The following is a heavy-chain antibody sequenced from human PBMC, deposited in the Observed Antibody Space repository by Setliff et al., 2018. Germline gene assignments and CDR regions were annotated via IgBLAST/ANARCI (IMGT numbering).Heavy chain of an antibody. J-gene: IGHJ3*02. Sequence: GSLRLSCAASGFTFSSYSMNWVRQAPGKGLEWVSSISSSSSYIYYADSVKGRFTISRDNAKNSLYLQMNSLRAEDTAVYYCARAQLYNWNLRPMGAFDIWGQGTMVTVSS. CDR3: ARAQLYNWNLRPMGAFDI. CDR2: ISSSSSYI. D-gene: IGHD1-20*01. CDR1: GFTFSSYS. V-gene: IGHV3-21*01.